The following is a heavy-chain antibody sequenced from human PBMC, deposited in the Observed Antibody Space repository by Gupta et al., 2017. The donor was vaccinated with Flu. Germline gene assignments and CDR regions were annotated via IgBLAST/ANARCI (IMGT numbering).Heavy chain of an antibody. CDR3: ARAIAGATPPGYYFDY. D-gene: IGHD1-26*01. V-gene: IGHV3-11*01. Sequence: QIQVVESGGGLVKPGGSLKLSCAASASNFNDYYMSWIRQAPGKGLEWVSYTGSSTRSKYYADSVKGRFTISRDNAKSSLDLQMSSLRVEDTAVYYCARAIAGATPPGYYFDYWGQGTLVTVSS. CDR1: ASNFNDYY. CDR2: TGSSTRSK. J-gene: IGHJ4*02.